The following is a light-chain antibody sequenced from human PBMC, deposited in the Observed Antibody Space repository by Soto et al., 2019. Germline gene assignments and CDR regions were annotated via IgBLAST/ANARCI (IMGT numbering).Light chain of an antibody. CDR2: GNN. J-gene: IGLJ1*01. Sequence: QPVLTQPPSVSGAPGQRVSISCTGSSSNIGAGYGVHLYHQLPGTAPKLLIFGNNNRPSGVPDRFSGSKSGTSASLGITGLQAEDEADYYCQSYDSSLNGYVFGTGTKLTVL. CDR1: SSNIGAGYG. V-gene: IGLV1-40*01. CDR3: QSYDSSLNGYV.